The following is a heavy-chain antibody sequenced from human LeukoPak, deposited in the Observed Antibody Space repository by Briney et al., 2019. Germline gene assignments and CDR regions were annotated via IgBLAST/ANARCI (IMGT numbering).Heavy chain of an antibody. Sequence: ASVKVSCKASGYTFTDYFLHWVRQAPGQGLEWMGWINPISGSTSYAQKLQGRVTMTRDTSITTAYMELSSLTSDDTAMYYCARDGEGWATVTTDYYYGMDVWGQGTTVTVSS. V-gene: IGHV1-2*02. CDR1: GYTFTDYF. CDR3: ARDGEGWATVTTDYYYGMDV. J-gene: IGHJ6*02. CDR2: INPISGST. D-gene: IGHD4-17*01.